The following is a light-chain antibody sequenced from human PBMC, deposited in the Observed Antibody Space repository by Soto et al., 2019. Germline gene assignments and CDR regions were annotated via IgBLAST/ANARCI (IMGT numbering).Light chain of an antibody. CDR2: EVS. J-gene: IGLJ2*01. Sequence: QSALTQPASVSGSPGQSITISCTGTSSDVGGYNYVSWYQQHPGKAPKLMISEVSNRPSGVSNRFSGSKSGNTASLTISGLQAEHEADHYCSSYTSSSTLVFGGGTQLTVL. V-gene: IGLV2-14*01. CDR1: SSDVGGYNY. CDR3: SSYTSSSTLV.